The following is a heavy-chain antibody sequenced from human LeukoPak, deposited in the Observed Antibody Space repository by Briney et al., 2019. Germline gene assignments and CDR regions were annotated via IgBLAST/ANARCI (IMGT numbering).Heavy chain of an antibody. Sequence: ASVKVSCKVSGYTLTELSMHWVRQAPGKGLEWMGGFDPEDGETIYAQKFQGRVTMTEDTSTDTAYMELSSLRSEDTAVYYCATRDDYYYYMDVWGKGTTVTVSS. CDR1: GYTLTELS. CDR2: FDPEDGET. J-gene: IGHJ6*03. D-gene: IGHD2-21*01. V-gene: IGHV1-24*01. CDR3: ATRDDYYYYMDV.